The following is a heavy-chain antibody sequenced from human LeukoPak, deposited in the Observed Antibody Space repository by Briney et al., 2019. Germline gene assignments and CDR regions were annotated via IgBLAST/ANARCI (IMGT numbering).Heavy chain of an antibody. CDR3: ARDGITIFGVVITDYYYYGMDV. D-gene: IGHD3-3*01. CDR1: GYTFTSYG. CDR2: ISAYNGNT. J-gene: IGHJ6*02. Sequence: AASVKVSCKASGYTFTSYGISWVRQAPGQGLEWMGWISAYNGNTNYAQKLQGRVTMTTDTSTSTAYMELRSLRSDDTAVYYCARDGITIFGVVITDYYYYGMDVWGQGTTVTVSS. V-gene: IGHV1-18*01.